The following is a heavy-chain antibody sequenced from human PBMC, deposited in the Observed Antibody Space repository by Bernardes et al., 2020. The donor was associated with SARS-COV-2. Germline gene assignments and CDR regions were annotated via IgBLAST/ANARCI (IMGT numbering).Heavy chain of an antibody. CDR3: AKTGRAATMDIWFDP. J-gene: IGHJ5*02. V-gene: IGHV3-7*03. Sequence: GGSLRLSCAASGFTFSSYWMSWVRHTPEKGLEWVANINQDGTDKRYVDSVKGRFTISRDNGGNSLFLQMNSLRVEDTAVYYCAKTGRAATMDIWFDPWGQGTLVTVSS. D-gene: IGHD3-10*01. CDR1: GFTFSSYW. CDR2: INQDGTDK.